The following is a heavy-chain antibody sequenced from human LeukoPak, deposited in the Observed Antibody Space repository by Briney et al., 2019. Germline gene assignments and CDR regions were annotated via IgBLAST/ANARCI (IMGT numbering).Heavy chain of an antibody. J-gene: IGHJ4*02. V-gene: IGHV5-51*01. Sequence: GESLKISCQGSGYTFTSYWIGWVRQMPVRGLEWMGSIYPGDSDTKYSPSFQGQVTISVDKSTNTAYLQWSSLKASDTAMYYCARLHSSRANPVFDYWGQGTLVTVSS. CDR2: IYPGDSDT. CDR3: ARLHSSRANPVFDY. D-gene: IGHD6-13*01. CDR1: GYTFTSYW.